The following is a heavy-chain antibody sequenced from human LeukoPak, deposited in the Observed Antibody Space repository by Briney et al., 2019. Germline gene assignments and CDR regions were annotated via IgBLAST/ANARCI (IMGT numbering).Heavy chain of an antibody. CDR1: GYTFTSYD. V-gene: IGHV1-8*01. CDR3: ARTTGYSNYWFDP. J-gene: IGHJ5*02. CDR2: MNPNSGNT. Sequence: GASVKVSCKASGYTFTSYDTNWVRQATGQGLEWMGWMNPNSGNTGYAQKFQGRVTMTRNTSISTAYMELSSLRSEDTAVYYCARTTGYSNYWFDPWGQGTLVTVSS. D-gene: IGHD4-11*01.